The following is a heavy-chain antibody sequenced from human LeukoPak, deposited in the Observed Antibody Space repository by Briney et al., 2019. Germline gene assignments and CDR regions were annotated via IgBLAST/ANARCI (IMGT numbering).Heavy chain of an antibody. V-gene: IGHV3-20*04. CDR1: GFTFADYG. J-gene: IGHJ3*02. Sequence: GGSLRLSCAASGFTFADYGMSWVRQAPGKGLEWVSGISWNGGSTGYADSVKGRFTISRDNAKNSLYLQMNSLRPEDTALYYCARDKNYGSGSYYQHDAFDIWGQGTMVTVSS. CDR3: ARDKNYGSGSYYQHDAFDI. D-gene: IGHD3-10*01. CDR2: ISWNGGST.